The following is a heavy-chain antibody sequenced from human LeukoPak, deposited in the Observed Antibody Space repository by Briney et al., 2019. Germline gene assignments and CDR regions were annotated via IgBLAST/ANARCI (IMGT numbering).Heavy chain of an antibody. CDR1: GFTFNYAW. D-gene: IGHD1-7*01. Sequence: PGGSLRLSCAASGFTFNYAWMSWVRQVPGKGLEWVGQTVSEIDGGTTDYAAPVKGRFTISRDDSKSTLYLQMNSLKIEDTAVYYCTTDEDWNYARKDVWGQGATVIVSS. CDR2: TVSEIDGGTT. CDR3: TTDEDWNYARKDV. V-gene: IGHV3-15*04. J-gene: IGHJ6*02.